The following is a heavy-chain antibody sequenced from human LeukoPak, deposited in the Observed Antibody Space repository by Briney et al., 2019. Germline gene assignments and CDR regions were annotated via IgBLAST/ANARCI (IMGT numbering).Heavy chain of an antibody. CDR2: INHSGST. J-gene: IGHJ6*03. V-gene: IGHV4-34*01. D-gene: IGHD3-10*01. Sequence: SETLSLTCAVYGGSFSGYYWSWIRQPPGKGLEWIGEINHSGSTNYNPSLKSRVTISVDTSKNQFSLKLSSVTAADTAVYYCARLPFGSRGGYFYYYYYYMDVWGKGTTVTISS. CDR1: GGSFSGYY. CDR3: ARLPFGSRGGYFYYYYYYMDV.